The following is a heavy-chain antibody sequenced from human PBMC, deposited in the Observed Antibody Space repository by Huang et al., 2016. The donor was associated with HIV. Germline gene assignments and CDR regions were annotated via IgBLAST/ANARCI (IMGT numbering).Heavy chain of an antibody. V-gene: IGHV3-48*01. CDR1: GFSFNIYP. CDR2: SDTTGYTV. CDR3: EGGGF. J-gene: IGHJ4*02. D-gene: IGHD6-25*01. Sequence: EVHLVESGGGLVQPGGSLRLSCAASGFSFNIYPMHWFRQAPGKGPEWLSKSDTTGYTVHYADSVKGRFTISRDNAKTSLFLQMSNLNVDDTAVYYCEGGGFWGQGAPVVVSS.